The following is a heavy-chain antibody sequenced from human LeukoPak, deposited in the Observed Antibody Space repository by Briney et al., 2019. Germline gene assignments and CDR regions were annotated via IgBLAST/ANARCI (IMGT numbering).Heavy chain of an antibody. Sequence: PGGSLRLSCAASGFTFSDYYVSWIRQAPGKGLEWVSYISSSGSTIYYADSVEGRFTISRDNAKNSLYLQMNSLRAEDTAVYYCARGSHVVVAAAFDYWGQGTLVTVSS. CDR3: ARGSHVVVAAAFDY. CDR2: ISSSGSTI. V-gene: IGHV3-11*01. D-gene: IGHD2-21*02. J-gene: IGHJ4*02. CDR1: GFTFSDYY.